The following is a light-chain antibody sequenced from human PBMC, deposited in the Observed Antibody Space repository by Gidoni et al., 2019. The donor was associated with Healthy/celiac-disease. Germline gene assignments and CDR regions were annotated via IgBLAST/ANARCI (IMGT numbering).Light chain of an antibody. V-gene: IGKV3-20*01. Sequence: EIVLTLSPGTLSLSPGERATLSCRASQSVSSSYLAWYQQKPGQAPRLLIYRAYSRATGIPDRFSGSGSGTDFTLTISRLEPEDFAVYYCQQYGSSPMYTFGQGTKLEIK. CDR1: QSVSSSY. CDR3: QQYGSSPMYT. CDR2: RAY. J-gene: IGKJ2*01.